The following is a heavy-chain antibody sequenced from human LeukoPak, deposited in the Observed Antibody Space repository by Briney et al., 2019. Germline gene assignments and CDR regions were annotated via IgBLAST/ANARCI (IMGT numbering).Heavy chain of an antibody. Sequence: SETLSLTCAVDGGTFTDFYWAWIRQPPGKGLEWIGEISHSGSTNYSPSLKSRVTISLDTSKNQFFLRLTSVTAADTAVYYCAREDWYFDLWGRGTLVTVSS. CDR3: AREDWYFDL. J-gene: IGHJ2*01. V-gene: IGHV4-34*01. CDR1: GGTFTDFY. CDR2: ISHSGST.